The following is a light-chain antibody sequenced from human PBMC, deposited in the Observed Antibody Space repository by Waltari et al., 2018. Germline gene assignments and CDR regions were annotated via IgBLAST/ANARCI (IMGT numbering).Light chain of an antibody. V-gene: IGKV1-NL1*01. CDR1: QAITNS. CDR2: RAS. Sequence: DIQMTQSPSSLSASVGDRVTITCRASQAITNSLAWYQQKPGKAPKLLLYRASTLERGGPSRFSGSGAGTEYTLTISSLQPEDFATYYWQQYRSSPLTFGGGTKVEIK. CDR3: QQYRSSPLT. J-gene: IGKJ4*02.